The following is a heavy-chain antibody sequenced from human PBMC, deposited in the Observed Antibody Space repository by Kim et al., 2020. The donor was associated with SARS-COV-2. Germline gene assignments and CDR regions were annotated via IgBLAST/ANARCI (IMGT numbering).Heavy chain of an antibody. Sequence: TNYNPSLKSRVTISLDTSKNQCSLRLSAVTAADTAVYYCARGIIGGATDYWGQGTLVTVSS. J-gene: IGHJ4*02. CDR3: ARGIIGGATDY. D-gene: IGHD1-26*01. CDR2: T. V-gene: IGHV4-59*09.